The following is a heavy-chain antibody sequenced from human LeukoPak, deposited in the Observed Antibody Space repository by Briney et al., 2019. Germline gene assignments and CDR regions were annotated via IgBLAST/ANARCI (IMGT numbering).Heavy chain of an antibody. V-gene: IGHV4-39*07. J-gene: IGHJ3*02. CDR2: IYYSGST. CDR3: ARDHADYSEVFDI. CDR1: GGSISSSSYY. D-gene: IGHD3-22*01. Sequence: KPSETLSLTCTVSGGSISSSSYYWGWIRQPPGKGLEWIGSIYYSGSTYYNPSLKSRVTMSVDTSKNQFSLKLSSVTAADTAVYYCARDHADYSEVFDIWGQGTMVTVSS.